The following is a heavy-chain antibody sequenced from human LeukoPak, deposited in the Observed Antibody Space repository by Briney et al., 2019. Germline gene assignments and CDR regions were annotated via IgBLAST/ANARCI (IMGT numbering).Heavy chain of an antibody. CDR2: ISSSSSTI. D-gene: IGHD6-13*01. Sequence: GGSLRLSCAASGFTFSHSEMNWVRQAPGKWLEWATYISSSSSTIYYADSVKGRFTISRDNAKNSLYLQMNSLRAEDTAVYYCARGPYSSNWYVDYWGQETLVTV. CDR1: GFTFSHSE. CDR3: ARGPYSSNWYVDY. J-gene: IGHJ4*02. V-gene: IGHV3-48*03.